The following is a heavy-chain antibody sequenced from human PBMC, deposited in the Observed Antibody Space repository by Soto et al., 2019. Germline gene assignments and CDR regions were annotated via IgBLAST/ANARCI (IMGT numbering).Heavy chain of an antibody. V-gene: IGHV3-23*01. CDR2: ISGSGGST. J-gene: IGHJ4*02. CDR3: AKSTGYNSSWPYRVDY. Sequence: QPGGSLRLSCAASGFTFSSYAMSWVRQAPGKGLEWVSAISGSGGSTYYADSVKGRFTISRDNSKNTLYLQMNSLRAEDTAVYYCAKSTGYNSSWPYRVDYWGQGTLVTVSS. CDR1: GFTFSSYA. D-gene: IGHD6-13*01.